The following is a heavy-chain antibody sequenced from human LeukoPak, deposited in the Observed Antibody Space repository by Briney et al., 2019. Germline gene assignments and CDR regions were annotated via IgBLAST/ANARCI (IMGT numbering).Heavy chain of an antibody. V-gene: IGHV1-69*13. CDR1: GGTFSSYA. CDR2: IIPVFGTA. CDR3: ARLSGDILTGYQVPMWFDP. Sequence: SVKVSCKASGGTFSSYAISWVRQAPGQGREWRGGIIPVFGTANYAQKFQGRVTITADESTSTAYMELSSLRSEDTAVYYCARLSGDILTGYQVPMWFDPWGQGTLVTVSS. J-gene: IGHJ5*02. D-gene: IGHD3-9*01.